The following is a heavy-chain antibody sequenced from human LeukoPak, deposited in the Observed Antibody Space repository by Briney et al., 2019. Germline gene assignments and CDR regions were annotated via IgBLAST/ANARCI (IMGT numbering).Heavy chain of an antibody. Sequence: SETLSLTCTVSGGSVSSGSYYWGWIRQPPGKGLEWIGYIYYSGSTNYNPSLKSRVTISVDTSKNQFSLKLSSVTAADTAVYYCARGGYYYDSSGKPFNYWGQGTLVTVSS. CDR3: ARGGYYYDSSGKPFNY. D-gene: IGHD3-22*01. J-gene: IGHJ4*02. CDR1: GGSVSSGSYY. CDR2: IYYSGST. V-gene: IGHV4-61*01.